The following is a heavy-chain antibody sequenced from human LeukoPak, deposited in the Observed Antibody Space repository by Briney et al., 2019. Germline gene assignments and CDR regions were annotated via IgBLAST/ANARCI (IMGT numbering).Heavy chain of an antibody. CDR1: GGSISSSNW. Sequence: PSGTLSLTCAVSGGSISSSNWWSWVRQPPGKGLEWFGEIYHSGSTNYNPSLKSRVTISVDKSKNQFSLKLSSVTAADTAVYYCARDRAWYYDSSGYHNDAFDIWGQGTMVTVSS. V-gene: IGHV4-4*02. CDR3: ARDRAWYYDSSGYHNDAFDI. J-gene: IGHJ3*02. D-gene: IGHD3-22*01. CDR2: IYHSGST.